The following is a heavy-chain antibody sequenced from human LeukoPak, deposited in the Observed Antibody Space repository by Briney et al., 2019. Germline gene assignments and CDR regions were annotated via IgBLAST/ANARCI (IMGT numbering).Heavy chain of an antibody. D-gene: IGHD2-8*01. CDR1: GFTFSSYW. Sequence: GGSLRLSCAASGFTFSSYWMHWVRQAPGNGLVWVSRINSDGSSTSYADSVKGRFTISRDNAKNTLYLQMNSLRAEDTAVYYCARVGWCMLCGMDVWGQGTTVTVSS. V-gene: IGHV3-74*01. J-gene: IGHJ6*02. CDR3: ARVGWCMLCGMDV. CDR2: INSDGSST.